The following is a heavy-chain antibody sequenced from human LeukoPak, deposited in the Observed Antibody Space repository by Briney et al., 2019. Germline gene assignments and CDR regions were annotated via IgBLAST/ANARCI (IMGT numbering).Heavy chain of an antibody. J-gene: IGHJ3*02. CDR2: VCTTGNT. Sequence: KPSETLSLTCTVSGGSIFIYNWKWIRQPAGKGLEWIGRVCTTGNTNYNPSLKSRVTMSADTSKNQFSLNLSSVTAADTAVYYCARDVLPYSRTWHGDAFDIWGQGTMVTVSS. CDR1: GGSIFIYN. CDR3: ARDVLPYSRTWHGDAFDI. V-gene: IGHV4-4*07. D-gene: IGHD6-13*01.